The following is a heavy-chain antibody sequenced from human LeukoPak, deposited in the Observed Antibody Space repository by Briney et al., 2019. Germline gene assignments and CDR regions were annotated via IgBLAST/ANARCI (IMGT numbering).Heavy chain of an antibody. J-gene: IGHJ2*01. V-gene: IGHV4-59*08. D-gene: IGHD2-2*01. CDR1: GGSISSYY. Sequence: SETLSLTCTVSGGSISSYYWSWIRQPPGKGLEWIGYIYYSGSTNYNPSLKSRVTISVDTSKNQFSLKLSSVTAADTAVYYCARLQHRRYFDLWGRGTLVTASS. CDR2: IYYSGST. CDR3: ARLQHRRYFDL.